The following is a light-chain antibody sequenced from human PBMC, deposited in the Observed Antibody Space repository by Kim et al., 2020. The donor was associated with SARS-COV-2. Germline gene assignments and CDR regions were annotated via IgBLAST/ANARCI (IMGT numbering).Light chain of an antibody. CDR3: SSYAGDKTLI. V-gene: IGLV2-8*01. J-gene: IGLJ2*01. Sequence: QSVLTQPPSASGSPGQSVTISCTGTSRDIGAYKYVCWYQQHPGKPPRLMISEVSKRPSGVPDRFSGSKSGNTASLTVSGLQPEDEADYYCSSYAGDKTLIFGGGTQLTVL. CDR2: EVS. CDR1: SRDIGAYKY.